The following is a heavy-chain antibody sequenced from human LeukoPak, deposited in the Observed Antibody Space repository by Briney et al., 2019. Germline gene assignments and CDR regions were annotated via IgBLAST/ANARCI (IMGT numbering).Heavy chain of an antibody. CDR2: IYSGGRT. CDR3: ALSWGSALDV. Sequence: GGSLRLSCAASGFTVRSTYMSWVRQAPGKGLEWVSFIYSGGRTYYPDTVKGRFTIHRDNSNNTLYLQMNSLGSEDTAMYYWALSWGSALDVWGQGTMVTVSS. D-gene: IGHD3-16*01. CDR1: GFTVRSTY. V-gene: IGHV3-53*01. J-gene: IGHJ3*01.